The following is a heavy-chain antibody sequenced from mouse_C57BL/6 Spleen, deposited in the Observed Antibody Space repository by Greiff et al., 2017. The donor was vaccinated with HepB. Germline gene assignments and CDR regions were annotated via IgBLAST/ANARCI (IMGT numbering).Heavy chain of an antibody. CDR3: AKDWDAY. CDR2: IFPGDGDT. CDR1: GYALSSSW. D-gene: IGHD4-1*01. Sequence: LQESGPELVKPGASGKISCKASGYALSSSWMNWVKKRPGKGLEGIGRIFPGDGDTNYNGKFKGKATLTADKSSSTAYMQLSSLTSEDSAVYFCAKDWDAYWGQGTTLTVSS. V-gene: IGHV1-82*01. J-gene: IGHJ2*01.